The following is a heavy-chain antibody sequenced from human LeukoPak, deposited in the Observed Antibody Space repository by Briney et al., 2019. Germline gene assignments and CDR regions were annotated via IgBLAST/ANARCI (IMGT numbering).Heavy chain of an antibody. J-gene: IGHJ4*02. CDR2: IYPGDSDT. D-gene: IGHD5-12*01. V-gene: IGHV5-51*01. Sequence: GESLKVSCKGSGYSFTSYWIGWVRQMPGKGLEWMGIIYPGDSDTRYSPSFQGQVTISADKSISTAYLQWSSLKASDTAMYYCARLLVATPQTSAGFDYWGQGTLVTVSS. CDR1: GYSFTSYW. CDR3: ARLLVATPQTSAGFDY.